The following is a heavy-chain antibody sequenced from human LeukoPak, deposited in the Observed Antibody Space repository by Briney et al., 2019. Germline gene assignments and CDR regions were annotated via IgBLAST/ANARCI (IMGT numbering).Heavy chain of an antibody. CDR3: AKAPVTSCRGAFCYPFDY. CDR2: MSSSDDGR. V-gene: IGHV3-23*01. D-gene: IGHD2-15*01. J-gene: IGHJ4*02. Sequence: GGSLRLSCATSGFSFSSCAMSWVRQAPGQGLEWVSAMSSSDDGRYYAASVRGRFTISRDTSRSTLYLQMNSLRAEDAAVYYCAKAPVTSCRGAFCYPFDYWGQGTLVTVSS. CDR1: GFSFSSCA.